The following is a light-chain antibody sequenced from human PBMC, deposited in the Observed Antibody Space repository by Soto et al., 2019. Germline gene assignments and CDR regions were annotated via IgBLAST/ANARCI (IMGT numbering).Light chain of an antibody. CDR2: DVS. CDR1: QNISSY. J-gene: IGKJ4*01. Sequence: IVLTQSPATLSLSPGKRATLSCRASQNISSYLIWYQQKPGQAPRLLIYDVSNRATGIPARFSGSGSATDFTLTISRLEPEDFALYYCQQYGDSPLTFGQGTKVDIK. CDR3: QQYGDSPLT. V-gene: IGKV3-11*01.